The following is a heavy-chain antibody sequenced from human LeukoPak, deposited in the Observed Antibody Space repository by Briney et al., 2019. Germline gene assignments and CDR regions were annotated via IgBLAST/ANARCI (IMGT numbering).Heavy chain of an antibody. J-gene: IGHJ4*02. CDR2: ISSSSSYI. CDR1: GFTFSSYS. Sequence: TGGSLRLSCAASGFTFSSYSMNWVRQAPGKGLEWVSSISSSSSYIYYADSVKGRFTSSRDNAKNSLYLQMNSLRAEDTAVYYCARDGVAVAGHYFDYWGQGTLVTVSS. CDR3: ARDGVAVAGHYFDY. V-gene: IGHV3-21*01. D-gene: IGHD6-19*01.